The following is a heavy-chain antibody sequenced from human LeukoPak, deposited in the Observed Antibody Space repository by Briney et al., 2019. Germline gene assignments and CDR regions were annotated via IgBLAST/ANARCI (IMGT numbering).Heavy chain of an antibody. CDR3: ASCPPTDYSNSYFDY. CDR2: INPSGGST. J-gene: IGHJ4*02. V-gene: IGHV1-46*01. CDR1: GYTFTSYY. Sequence: GASVKVSCKASGYTFTSYYMHWVRQSPGQGLEWMGIINPSGGSTSYAQKFQGRVTMTRDTSTSTVYMELSSLRSEDTAVYYCASCPPTDYSNSYFDYWSQGTLVTVSS. D-gene: IGHD4-11*01.